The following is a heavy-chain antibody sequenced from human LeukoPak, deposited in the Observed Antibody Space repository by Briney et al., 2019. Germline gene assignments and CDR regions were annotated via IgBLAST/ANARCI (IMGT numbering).Heavy chain of an antibody. V-gene: IGHV3-23*01. Sequence: GGSLRLSCTASGFTLSNYAMSWVRQGPGKGLEWVSAIAVTGGTYHADSVRGRLTISRDNGRNSLYLQMNSLRVEDTAVYYCARVLVEGSGTYWYYFDSWGQGTLVTVSS. CDR2: IAVTGGT. CDR3: ARVLVEGSGTYWYYFDS. J-gene: IGHJ4*02. CDR1: GFTLSNYA. D-gene: IGHD3-10*01.